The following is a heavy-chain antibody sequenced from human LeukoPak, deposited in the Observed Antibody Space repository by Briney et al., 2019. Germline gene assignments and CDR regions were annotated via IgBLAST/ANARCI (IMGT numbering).Heavy chain of an antibody. CDR3: ATDLFGSSRVN. CDR1: GFTFSNYW. Sequence: PGGSLRLSCVASGFTFSNYWMDWVRQAPGKGLVWVSRLNNEGSSTAYAGSVKGRFTISRDNAKNTLYLQMNSLRAEDTAVYYCATDLFGSSRVNWGQGTLVTVSS. CDR2: LNNEGSST. D-gene: IGHD3-10*01. V-gene: IGHV3-74*01. J-gene: IGHJ4*02.